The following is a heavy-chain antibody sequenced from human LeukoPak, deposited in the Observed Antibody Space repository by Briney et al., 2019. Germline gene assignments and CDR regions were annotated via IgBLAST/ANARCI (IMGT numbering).Heavy chain of an antibody. J-gene: IGHJ4*02. V-gene: IGHV5-51*01. CDR3: AKVGYGSGGSCYARGYLAV. CDR2: IYPGDADT. CDR1: GYSFSSKW. Sequence: GESLKTSCKTSGYSFSSKWIAWVRQVPGKGLEYMGIIYPGDADTRYSPSFQGQVTLSADGSITTAILQWSSLKASDSAIYYCAKVGYGSGGSCYARGYLAVWGQGTLVTV. D-gene: IGHD2-15*01.